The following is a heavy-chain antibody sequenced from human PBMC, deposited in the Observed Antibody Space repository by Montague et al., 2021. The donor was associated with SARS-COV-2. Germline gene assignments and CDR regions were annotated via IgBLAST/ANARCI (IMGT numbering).Heavy chain of an antibody. CDR1: GDSMSRSYHN. J-gene: IGHJ4*02. Sequence: SETLSLTCSVSGDSMSRSYHNWDWIRQPPGKGLEWIGTISYSGITYYSPSLKSRVTISVGTSKKQFSLKVTSMTAADTAVYYCARETVSAAASEIDNWGQGTLVTVSS. D-gene: IGHD2-2*01. CDR2: ISYSGIT. V-gene: IGHV4-39*01. CDR3: ARETVSAAASEIDN.